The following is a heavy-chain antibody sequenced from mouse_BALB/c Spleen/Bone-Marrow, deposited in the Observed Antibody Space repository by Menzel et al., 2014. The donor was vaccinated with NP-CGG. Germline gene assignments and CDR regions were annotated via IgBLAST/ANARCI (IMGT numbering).Heavy chain of an antibody. D-gene: IGHD2-1*01. CDR2: IRNKAYGYTT. V-gene: IGHV7-3*02. Sequence: EVMLVESGGGLVQPGGFLRLSCATSGFTFTDHYMSWVRRPPGKALEWLGFIRNKAYGYTTEYSASVKGRFTISRDNSQSIVYLQMNTLRAEDSATYYCARDYLYYFDYWGQGTTLTVSS. J-gene: IGHJ2*01. CDR3: ARDYLYYFDY. CDR1: GFTFTDHY.